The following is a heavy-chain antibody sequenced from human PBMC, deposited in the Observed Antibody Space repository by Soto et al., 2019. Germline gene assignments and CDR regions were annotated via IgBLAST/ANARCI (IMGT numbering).Heavy chain of an antibody. CDR2: IWYDGSNK. CDR1: GFTFSSYG. Sequence: QVQLVESGGGVVQPGRSLRLSCAASGFTFSSYGMHWVRQAPGKGLEWVAVIWYDGSNKYYADSVKGRFTISRDNSKNTLYLQMNSLRAEDTAVYYCARANRYYDFWSGYYDGYYYYYMDVWGKGTTVTVSS. D-gene: IGHD3-3*01. V-gene: IGHV3-33*01. CDR3: ARANRYYDFWSGYYDGYYYYYMDV. J-gene: IGHJ6*03.